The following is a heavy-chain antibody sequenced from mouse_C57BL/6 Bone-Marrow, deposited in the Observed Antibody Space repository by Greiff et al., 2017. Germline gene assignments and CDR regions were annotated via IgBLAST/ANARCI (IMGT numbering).Heavy chain of an antibody. CDR2: IYPGSGNT. J-gene: IGHJ3*01. CDR1: GYSFTSYY. CDR3: ARSLLRLLAY. V-gene: IGHV1-66*01. D-gene: IGHD1-2*01. Sequence: QVQLQQSGPELVKPGASVKISCKASGYSFTSYYIHWVKQRPGQGLEWIGWIYPGSGNTTYNEKFKGKATLTADTSSSTAYMQLSSLTSEDSAVYYCARSLLRLLAYWGQGTLVTVSA.